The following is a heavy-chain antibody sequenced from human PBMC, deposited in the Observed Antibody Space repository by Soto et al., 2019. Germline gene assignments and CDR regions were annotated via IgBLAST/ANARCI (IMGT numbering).Heavy chain of an antibody. Sequence: QVQLVESGGGVVQPGRSLRLSCAASGFTFSSYGMHWVRQAPGKGLAWVAVISYDGSNKYYADSVKGRFTISRDNSKNTLYLQMNSLRAEDTAVYYCASERTLLWFGELLTGVGGWGQGTLVTVSS. CDR1: GFTFSSYG. V-gene: IGHV3-30*03. D-gene: IGHD3-10*01. J-gene: IGHJ4*02. CDR2: ISYDGSNK. CDR3: ASERTLLWFGELLTGVGG.